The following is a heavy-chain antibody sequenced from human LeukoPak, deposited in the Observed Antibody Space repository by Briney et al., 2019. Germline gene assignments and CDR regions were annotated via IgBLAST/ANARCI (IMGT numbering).Heavy chain of an antibody. CDR1: GFIFSNYG. CDR2: IRYDGSNK. D-gene: IGHD4-23*01. Sequence: PGGSLRLSCAASGFIFSNYGMHWVRQAPGKGLEWVAFIRYDGSNKYYADPVQGRFTISRDDSKNTLSLRMNSLRAEDTAVYYCAKTYGGNTHDALDIWGQGTMVTVSS. V-gene: IGHV3-30*02. CDR3: AKTYGGNTHDALDI. J-gene: IGHJ3*02.